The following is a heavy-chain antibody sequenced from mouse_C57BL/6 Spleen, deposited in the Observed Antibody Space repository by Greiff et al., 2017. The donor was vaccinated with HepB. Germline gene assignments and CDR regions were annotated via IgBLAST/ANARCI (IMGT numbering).Heavy chain of an antibody. J-gene: IGHJ3*01. V-gene: IGHV1-42*01. D-gene: IGHD5-1-1*01. Sequence: EVQLQQSGPELVKPGASVKISCKASGYSFTGYYMNWVKQSPEKSLEWIGEINPSTGGTTYNQKFKAKATLTVDKSSSTAYMQLKSLTSEDSAVYYCARGVYPPWFAYWGQGTLVTVSA. CDR3: ARGVYPPWFAY. CDR2: INPSTGGT. CDR1: GYSFTGYY.